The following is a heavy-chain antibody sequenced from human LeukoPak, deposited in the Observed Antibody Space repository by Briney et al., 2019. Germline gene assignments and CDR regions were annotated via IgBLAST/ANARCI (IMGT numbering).Heavy chain of an antibody. CDR1: GFTFDDYG. Sequence: PGGSLRLSCVASGFTFDDYGISWVRQAPGKGLEWVSRIHWNSGSTRYADSVKGRFTISRDNSKNTLYIQMNSLRPEDTAVYYCAKGPPIVVVTATLDYWGQGTLVTVSS. V-gene: IGHV3-20*04. CDR2: IHWNSGST. J-gene: IGHJ4*02. D-gene: IGHD2-21*02. CDR3: AKGPPIVVVTATLDY.